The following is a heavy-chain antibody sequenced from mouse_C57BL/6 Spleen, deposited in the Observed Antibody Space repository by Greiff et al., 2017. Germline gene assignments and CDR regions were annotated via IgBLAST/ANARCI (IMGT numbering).Heavy chain of an antibody. Sequence: EVQLQQSGAELVKPGASVKLSCTASGYNITDYYMHWVKQRPEQGLEWIGRIDPEDGDTKYAPKFQGKATLTADTSSNTAYLQLSSLTSEDAAVYCCAREDLYYFDLWGPGTTPTVPS. CDR1: GYNITDYY. CDR2: IDPEDGDT. V-gene: IGHV14-2*01. J-gene: IGHJ2*01. CDR3: AREDLYYFDL.